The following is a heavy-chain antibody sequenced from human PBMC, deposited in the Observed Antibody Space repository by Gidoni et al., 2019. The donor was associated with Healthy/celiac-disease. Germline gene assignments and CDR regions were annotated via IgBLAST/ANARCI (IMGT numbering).Heavy chain of an antibody. D-gene: IGHD7-27*01. CDR1: GFTFSSYS. CDR2: ISSSSSYI. J-gene: IGHJ4*02. Sequence: EVQLVESGGGLVKPGGSLRLSCAASGFTFSSYSMNWVRQAPGKGLEWVSSISSSSSYINYEDSVKGRFTISRDNAKNSLYLQMNSLRAEDTAVYYCASDITGGGVDYWGQGTLVTVSS. CDR3: ASDITGGGVDY. V-gene: IGHV3-21*01.